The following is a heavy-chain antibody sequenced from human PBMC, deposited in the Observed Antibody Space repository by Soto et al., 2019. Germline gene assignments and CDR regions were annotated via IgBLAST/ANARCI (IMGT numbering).Heavy chain of an antibody. CDR2: INPHSGDT. CDR1: GDTFTGYY. V-gene: IGHV1-2*02. Sequence: QVQLVQSGAEVKNPGASVKVSCKTSGDTFTGYYLHWARQAPGQGLEWMGWINPHSGDTDYAQTFQGRVTMTRDTSISTAYIELSRLRSNDTAFYYCARGYSTGWYSSVFFDYWGQGTLVTVSS. CDR3: ARGYSTGWYSSVFFDY. D-gene: IGHD6-19*01. J-gene: IGHJ4*02.